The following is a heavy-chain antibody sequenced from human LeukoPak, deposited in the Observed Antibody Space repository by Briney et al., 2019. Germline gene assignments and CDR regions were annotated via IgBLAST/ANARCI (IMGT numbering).Heavy chain of an antibody. D-gene: IGHD3-10*01. Sequence: SQTLSLTCAISGDSVSSNSAAWNWIGQSPSRGLEWLGRTYYRSKWYNDYAVSVKSRITINPDTSKNQFSLQLNSVTPEDTAVYYCARGRVRGKDYYYGMDVWGQGTTVTVSS. CDR2: TYYRSKWYN. CDR3: ARGRVRGKDYYYGMDV. J-gene: IGHJ6*02. CDR1: GDSVSSNSAA. V-gene: IGHV6-1*01.